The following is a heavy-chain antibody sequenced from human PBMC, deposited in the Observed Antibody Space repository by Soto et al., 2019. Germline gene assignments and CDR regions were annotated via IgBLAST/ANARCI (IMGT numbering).Heavy chain of an antibody. CDR3: ARESHDILTGPPWVWYFDL. CDR1: GGSFSGYY. Sequence: QVQLQQWGAGPLRPLETLSLTCGVSGGSFSGYYWAWIRQSPGKGLEWIGEINDRGSINYNPSLRNRDRMSVDTSKNHYSLNLRSVTAADTAVYYCARESHDILTGPPWVWYFDLWGRGTLVTVSS. CDR2: INDRGSI. J-gene: IGHJ2*01. D-gene: IGHD3-9*01. V-gene: IGHV4-34*01.